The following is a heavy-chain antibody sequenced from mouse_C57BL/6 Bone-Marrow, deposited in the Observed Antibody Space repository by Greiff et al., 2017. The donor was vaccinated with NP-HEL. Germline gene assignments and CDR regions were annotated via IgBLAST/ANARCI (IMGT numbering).Heavy chain of an antibody. J-gene: IGHJ3*01. Sequence: EVQLQQSGPELVKPGASVKIPCKASGYTFTDYNMDWVKQSHGKSLEWIGDINPNNGGTIYNQKFKGKATLTVDKSSSTAYMELRSLTSEDTAVYYCARGWLLLLAYWGQGTLVTVSA. D-gene: IGHD2-3*01. V-gene: IGHV1-18*01. CDR3: ARGWLLLLAY. CDR1: GYTFTDYN. CDR2: INPNNGGT.